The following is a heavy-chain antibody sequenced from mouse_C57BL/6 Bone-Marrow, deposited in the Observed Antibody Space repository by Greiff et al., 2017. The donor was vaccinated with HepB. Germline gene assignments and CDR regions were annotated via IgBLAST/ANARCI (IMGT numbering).Heavy chain of an antibody. V-gene: IGHV14-4*01. CDR2: IDPENGDT. J-gene: IGHJ2*01. Sequence: DVKLQESGAELVRPGASVKLSCTASGFNIKDDYMHWVKQRPEQGLEWIGWIDPENGDTEYASKFQGKATITADTSSNTAYLQLSSLTSEDTAVYYCTVGGYFDYWGQGTTLTVSS. D-gene: IGHD1-1*01. CDR1: GFNIKDDY. CDR3: TVGGYFDY.